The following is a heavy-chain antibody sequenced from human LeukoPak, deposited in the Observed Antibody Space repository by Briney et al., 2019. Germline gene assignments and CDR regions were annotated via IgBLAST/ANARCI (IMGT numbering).Heavy chain of an antibody. J-gene: IGHJ4*02. CDR2: ISPSGGST. V-gene: IGHV1-46*01. Sequence: ASVKVSCKASGYTFTGCYMHWVRQAPGQGPEWMGVISPSGGSTTYAQKFQGRVTLTRDMSTSTDYLELSSLRSEDTAVYYCARRDGSSRDYYFDYWGQGTLVTVSS. D-gene: IGHD6-13*01. CDR3: ARRDGSSRDYYFDY. CDR1: GYTFTGCY.